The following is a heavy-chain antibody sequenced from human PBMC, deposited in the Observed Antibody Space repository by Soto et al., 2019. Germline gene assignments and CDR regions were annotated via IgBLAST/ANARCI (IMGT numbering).Heavy chain of an antibody. Sequence: QVQLVQSGAQVKKPGASVKVSCKASGYTFDNYALHWVRQAPGRRLEWMGWIHAGNEYTKYSQNFQGRVTITRDTSASTVHMDLSSLRSEDTAVYYCARVQYSGYDFKLAFDIWGQGTMVTVSS. CDR3: ARVQYSGYDFKLAFDI. J-gene: IGHJ3*02. V-gene: IGHV1-3*01. D-gene: IGHD5-12*01. CDR1: GYTFDNYA. CDR2: IHAGNEYT.